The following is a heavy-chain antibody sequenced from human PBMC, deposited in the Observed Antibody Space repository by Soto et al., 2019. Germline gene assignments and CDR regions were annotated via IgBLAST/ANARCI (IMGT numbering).Heavy chain of an antibody. V-gene: IGHV4-31*03. CDR3: ARRNRSGIAAAGNFDY. D-gene: IGHD6-13*01. CDR1: GGSISSGGYY. CDR2: IYYSGST. Sequence: QVQLQESGPGLVKPSQTLSLTCTVSGGSISSGGYYWSWIRQHPGKGLEWFGDIYYSGSTYYNPSVKSRVTISVDTSKDQFSLKLGSVTAADTAVYYCARRNRSGIAAAGNFDYWGQGTLVTVSS. J-gene: IGHJ4*02.